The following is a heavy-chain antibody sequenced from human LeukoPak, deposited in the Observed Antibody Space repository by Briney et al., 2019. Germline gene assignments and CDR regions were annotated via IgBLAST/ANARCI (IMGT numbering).Heavy chain of an antibody. CDR2: INHSGST. Sequence: SETLSLTCAVYGGSFSGYYWSWIRQPPGKGLEWIGEINHSGSTNYNPSLKSRVTISVDTSKNQFSLKLSSVTAADTAVYYCARGRTIFGVGTYDYWGQGTLVTASS. CDR3: ARGRTIFGVGTYDY. J-gene: IGHJ4*02. CDR1: GGSFSGYY. V-gene: IGHV4-34*01. D-gene: IGHD3-3*01.